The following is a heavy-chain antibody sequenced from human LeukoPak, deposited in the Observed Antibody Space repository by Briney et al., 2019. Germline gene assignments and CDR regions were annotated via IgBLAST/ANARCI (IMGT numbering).Heavy chain of an antibody. D-gene: IGHD2-21*01. CDR2: TSSSDAGT. Sequence: PGGSLRLSCAASGFTFSSYEMNWVRQAPGKGLEWVSATSSSDAGTYHADSVRGRFTISRDNSKNTLYLQMNSLRVEDAAVYYCARAPVTSCRGAYCYPFDYWGQGTLVTVSS. CDR1: GFTFSSYE. CDR3: ARAPVTSCRGAYCYPFDY. V-gene: IGHV3-23*01. J-gene: IGHJ4*02.